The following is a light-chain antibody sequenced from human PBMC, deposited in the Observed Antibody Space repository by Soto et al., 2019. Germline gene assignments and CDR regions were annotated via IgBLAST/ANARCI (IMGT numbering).Light chain of an antibody. CDR3: QVGDTSSDLIYV. J-gene: IGLJ1*01. CDR1: NIGSKT. Sequence: SYELTQPPSVSVAPGQTAMLTCWGNNIGSKTVHWYQQTPGQAPVLVVYDDSARPSGIPDRFSGSNSGNTATLTISRVEAGDEADYYCQVGDTSSDLIYVFGTGTKVTVL. CDR2: DDS. V-gene: IGLV3-21*02.